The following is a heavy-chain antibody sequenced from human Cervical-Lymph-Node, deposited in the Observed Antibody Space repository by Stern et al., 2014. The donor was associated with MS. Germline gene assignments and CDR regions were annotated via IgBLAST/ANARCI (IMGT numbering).Heavy chain of an antibody. Sequence: QVQLLESGGGVVQPGRSLRLTCAASGFTFSSYGMHWVRQAPGKGLEWVAVIWYDGSNKYYADSVKGRFTISRDNSKSTLYLQMNSLRAEDTAVYYCARDLFYYSSPDYWGQGTLVTVSS. CDR1: GFTFSSYG. J-gene: IGHJ4*02. CDR3: ARDLFYYSSPDY. V-gene: IGHV3-33*01. CDR2: IWYDGSNK. D-gene: IGHD6-13*01.